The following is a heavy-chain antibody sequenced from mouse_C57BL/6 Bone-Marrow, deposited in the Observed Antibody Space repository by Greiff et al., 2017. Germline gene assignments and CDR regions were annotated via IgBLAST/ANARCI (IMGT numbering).Heavy chain of an antibody. CDR2: IYPGNGDT. V-gene: IGHV1-12*01. Sequence: QVQLQQSGAELVRPGASVKMSCKASGYTFTSNNMHWVKQTPRQGLEWIGAIYPGNGDTSYNQKFKGKATLTVDKSSSTAYMQLSSLTSEDSAVYFCARGGSFAYWGQGTLVTVSA. CDR3: ARGGSFAY. J-gene: IGHJ3*01. CDR1: GYTFTSNN.